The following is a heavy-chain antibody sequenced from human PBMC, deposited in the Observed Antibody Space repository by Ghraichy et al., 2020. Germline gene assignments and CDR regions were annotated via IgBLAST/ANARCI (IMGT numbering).Heavy chain of an antibody. V-gene: IGHV1-18*01. Sequence: ASVKVSCKASGYTFTSYGISWVRQAPGQGLEWMGWISAYNGNTNYAQKLQGRVTMTTDTSTSTAYMELRSLRSDDTAVYYCARDHCPLCSSWYVALYPFPPRIRLDYWGQGTLVTVSS. D-gene: IGHD6-13*01. CDR3: ARDHCPLCSSWYVALYPFPPRIRLDY. J-gene: IGHJ4*02. CDR2: ISAYNGNT. CDR1: GYTFTSYG.